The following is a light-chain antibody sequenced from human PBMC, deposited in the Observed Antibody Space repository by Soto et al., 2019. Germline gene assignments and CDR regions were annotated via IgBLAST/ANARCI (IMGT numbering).Light chain of an antibody. CDR3: QQYGRP. V-gene: IGKV3-20*01. CDR1: QSVNSN. Sequence: ETVMTQSPATLSVSPGERATLSCRASQSVNSNLAWYQQKLGQAPRLLIHGASSRATGIPDRFSGSGSGTDFTLTISRLEPEDFAVYYCQQYGRPFGQGTKVDIK. CDR2: GAS. J-gene: IGKJ1*01.